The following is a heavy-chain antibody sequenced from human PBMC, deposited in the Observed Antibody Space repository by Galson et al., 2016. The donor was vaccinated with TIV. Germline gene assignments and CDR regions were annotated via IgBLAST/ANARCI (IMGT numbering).Heavy chain of an antibody. V-gene: IGHV1-69*02. CDR2: IIPILGMT. J-gene: IGHJ4*02. CDR1: GGTFRRYT. CDR3: AKMDSSGFAYVRRFDF. Sequence: SVKVSCKASGGTFRRYTISWVRQAPGQGLEWMGRIIPILGMTNYAQRFQGRVTITADTSTSTAYMELSSLRAEDTAVYFCAKMDSSGFAYVRRFDFWGQGTLATVSS. D-gene: IGHD3-22*01.